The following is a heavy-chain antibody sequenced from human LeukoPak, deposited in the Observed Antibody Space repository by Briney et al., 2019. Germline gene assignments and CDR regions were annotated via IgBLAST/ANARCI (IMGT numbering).Heavy chain of an antibody. V-gene: IGHV3-64D*09. Sequence: PGGTLRLSCSASGFTFSYYAMHWGRQAAGKGLEFVSGISSNGGSTYYADSLKGRFTVSRDNSNNTLYLQMSSLRAEDTAIYYCAKGPTYDSLPYYFDYWGQGTLVTVSS. CDR3: AKGPTYDSLPYYFDY. CDR1: GFTFSYYA. D-gene: IGHD3-22*01. J-gene: IGHJ4*02. CDR2: ISSNGGST.